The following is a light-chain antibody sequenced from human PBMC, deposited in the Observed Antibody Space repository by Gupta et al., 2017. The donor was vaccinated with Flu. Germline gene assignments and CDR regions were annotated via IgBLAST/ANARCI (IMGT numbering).Light chain of an antibody. CDR1: QGLVYSDGYNY. J-gene: IGKJ1*01. V-gene: IGKV2-30*01. Sequence: DVVMTQSPLSLCVTLGQPASISCRSSQGLVYSDGYNYLDWFQQRPGQSPRRLIYQGSHRESGVPDRFSGSGSGTDFTLKISRVEAEDVGIYCCMQGEHWPWAFGQGTTVEIK. CDR2: QGS. CDR3: MQGEHWPWA.